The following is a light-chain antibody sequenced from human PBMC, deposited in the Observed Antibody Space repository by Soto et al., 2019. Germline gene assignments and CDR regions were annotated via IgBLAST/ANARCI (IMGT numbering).Light chain of an antibody. CDR3: QQYGRSSYT. CDR1: QSVGSNY. Sequence: EIVLTQSPGTLSLSPGERATLSCRASQSVGSNYLAWYQQRPGQAPRLLIYGASSRATGIPDRFSGSGSGTDFTLTISRLDPEDFAVYYCQQYGRSSYTFGQGTKVDIK. V-gene: IGKV3-20*01. J-gene: IGKJ2*01. CDR2: GAS.